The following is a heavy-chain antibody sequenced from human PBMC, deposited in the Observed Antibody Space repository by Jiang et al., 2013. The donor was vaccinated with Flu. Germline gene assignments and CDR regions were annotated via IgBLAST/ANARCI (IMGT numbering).Heavy chain of an antibody. V-gene: IGHV4-34*01. D-gene: IGHD2-2*01. Sequence: LLKPSETLSLTCAVYGGSFSGYYWSWIRQPPGKGLEWIGEINHSGSTNYNPSLKSRVTISVDTSKNQFSLKLSSVTAADTAVYYCARAKVVVPAAMGVFDYWGQGTLVTVSS. J-gene: IGHJ4*02. CDR2: INHSGST. CDR3: ARAKVVVPAAMGVFDY. CDR1: GGSFSGYY.